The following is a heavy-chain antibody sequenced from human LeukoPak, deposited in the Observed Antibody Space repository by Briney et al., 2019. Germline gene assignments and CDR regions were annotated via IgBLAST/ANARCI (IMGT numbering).Heavy chain of an antibody. J-gene: IGHJ3*02. Sequence: SETLSLTCAVYGGSFSGYYWSWIRQPPGKGLEWIGEINHGGSTNYNPSLKSRVTISVDTSKNQFSLKLSSVTAADTAVYYRASIRIAAARKAFDIWGQGTMVTVSS. D-gene: IGHD6-13*01. V-gene: IGHV4-34*01. CDR1: GGSFSGYY. CDR2: INHGGST. CDR3: ASIRIAAARKAFDI.